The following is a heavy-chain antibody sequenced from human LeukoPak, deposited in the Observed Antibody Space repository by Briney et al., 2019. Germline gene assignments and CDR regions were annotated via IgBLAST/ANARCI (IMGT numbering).Heavy chain of an antibody. CDR1: GFTFSSYI. CDR2: ISSSSSTI. J-gene: IGHJ5*02. CDR3: ARDTLSGMATINWFDP. D-gene: IGHD5-24*01. V-gene: IGHV3-48*04. Sequence: GGSLRLSCAASGFTFSSYIMNWVRQAPGKGLEWVSFISSSSSTIYYADSVKGRFTISRDNAKNSLYLQMNSLRAEDTAVYYCARDTLSGMATINWFDPWGQGTLVTVSS.